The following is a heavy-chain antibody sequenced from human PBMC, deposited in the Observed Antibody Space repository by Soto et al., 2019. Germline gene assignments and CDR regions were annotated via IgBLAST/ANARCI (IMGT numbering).Heavy chain of an antibody. CDR1: GFTSSSYN. V-gene: IGHV3-21*01. CDR2: ISSTGSYI. J-gene: IGHJ6*02. CDR3: ARDSDIIGTTDYYYYYGMDV. D-gene: IGHD1-7*01. Sequence: GGSLRLSCAASGFTSSSYNMNWVRQAPGKGLEWVSSISSTGSYIYYVDSVKGRFTISRDNAKNSLYLQMNSLRAEDTAVYYCARDSDIIGTTDYYYYYGMDVWGQGTTVTVSS.